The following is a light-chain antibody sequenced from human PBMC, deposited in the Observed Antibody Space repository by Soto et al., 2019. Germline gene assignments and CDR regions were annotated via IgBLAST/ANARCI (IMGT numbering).Light chain of an antibody. Sequence: QSALTQPASVSGSPGQSITISCTGTSSDVGGYNYVSWYQQHPGKAPKLMIYDVSNRPSGVSNRFSGSKSGNTASLTISGLQAEHEADYYCSSYTSSSTKVFGGGTKVTVL. CDR3: SSYTSSSTKV. CDR2: DVS. CDR1: SSDVGGYNY. V-gene: IGLV2-14*01. J-gene: IGLJ2*01.